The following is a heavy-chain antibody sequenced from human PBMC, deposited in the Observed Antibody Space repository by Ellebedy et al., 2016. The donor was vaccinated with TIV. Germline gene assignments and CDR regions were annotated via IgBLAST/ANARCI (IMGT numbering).Heavy chain of an antibody. CDR2: ISAYNGNT. CDR3: ATFEPGIAVAGP. CDR1: GYTFTSYG. Sequence: AASVKVSCKASGYTFTSYGISWARQAPGQGLEWMGWISAYNGNTNYAQKLQGRVTMTTDTSTSTAYMELRSLRSDDTAVYYCATFEPGIAVAGPWGQGTMVTVSS. J-gene: IGHJ3*01. V-gene: IGHV1-18*04. D-gene: IGHD6-19*01.